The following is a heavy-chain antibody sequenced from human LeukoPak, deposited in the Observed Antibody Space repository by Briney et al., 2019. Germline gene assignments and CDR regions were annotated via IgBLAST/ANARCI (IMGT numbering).Heavy chain of an antibody. D-gene: IGHD2-15*01. CDR2: IKKTGSET. CDR3: AREDGYCSGGNCYSYFDS. V-gene: IGHV3-7*01. Sequence: GGSLRLSCAASGFTFSHFWMSWVRQAPGKGLEWVTYIKKTGSETYYVDSVKGRFTITRDNTRNSLFLQMYSLRAEDTAVYFCAREDGYCSGGNCYSYFDSWGQGTLVTVSS. CDR1: GFTFSHFW. J-gene: IGHJ4*02.